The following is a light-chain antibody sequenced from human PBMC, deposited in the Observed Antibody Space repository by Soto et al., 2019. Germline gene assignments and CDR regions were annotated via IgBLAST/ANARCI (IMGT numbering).Light chain of an antibody. CDR3: QQRTRWPMT. CDR2: DGS. V-gene: IGKV3-11*01. CDR1: QSVSSD. J-gene: IGKJ5*01. Sequence: EIVLTHSQATLSFSPLEGASLXSMASQSVSSDLGWYQQKPGQAPRLLIHDGSKRAAGVPDRISGDGSGTGYTLTISSLEPEDFAVYYCQQRTRWPMTFGQGTRLEIK.